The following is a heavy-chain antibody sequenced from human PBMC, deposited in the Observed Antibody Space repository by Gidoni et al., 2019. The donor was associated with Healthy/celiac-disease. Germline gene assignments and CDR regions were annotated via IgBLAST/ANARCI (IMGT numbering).Heavy chain of an antibody. V-gene: IGHV4-59*01. D-gene: IGHD1-7*01. CDR2: IYYRGST. J-gene: IGHJ6*03. CDR1: GGSISSYY. Sequence: QVQLQESGPGLVKPSETLSLTCTVSGGSISSYYWRWIRQPPGKGLEWIGYIYYRGSTNYNPSLKSRVTISVDTSKNQFSLKLSSVTAADTAVYYCARNNWNSPGPYYYYYYYMDVWGKGTTVTVSS. CDR3: ARNNWNSPGPYYYYYYYMDV.